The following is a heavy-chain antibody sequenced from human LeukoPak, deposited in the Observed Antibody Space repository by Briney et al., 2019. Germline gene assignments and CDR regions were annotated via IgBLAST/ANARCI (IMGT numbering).Heavy chain of an antibody. Sequence: ESSETLSLTCTVSGGSISSYYWSWIRQPPGKGLEWIGYIYYSGSTNYNPSLKSRVTISVDTSKNQFSLKLSSVTAADTAVYYCARHAWNGVGWFDPWGQGTLVTVSS. CDR1: GGSISSYY. V-gene: IGHV4-59*01. D-gene: IGHD1-1*01. CDR3: ARHAWNGVGWFDP. J-gene: IGHJ5*02. CDR2: IYYSGST.